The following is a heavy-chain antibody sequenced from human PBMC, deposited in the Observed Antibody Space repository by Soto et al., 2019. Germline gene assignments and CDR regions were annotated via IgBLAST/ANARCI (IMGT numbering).Heavy chain of an antibody. Sequence: GGSLSLSCVASGFTFSTYAMSWVRQAPGKGLEWVSALTPSGGETYYADSVKGRFTISRDNSMNALYLQMNSLRAEDTAVYYCARARDYYFDYWGHGTLVTVSS. CDR2: LTPSGGET. J-gene: IGHJ4*01. V-gene: IGHV3-23*01. CDR1: GFTFSTYA. CDR3: ARARDYYFDY.